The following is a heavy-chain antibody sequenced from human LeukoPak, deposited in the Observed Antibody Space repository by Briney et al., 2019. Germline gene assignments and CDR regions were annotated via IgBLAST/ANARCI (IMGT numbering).Heavy chain of an antibody. D-gene: IGHD2-8*02. CDR3: KSGGAAPGSFDY. Sequence: PGGSLRVSCAASGFTFSRFWMSWVRQAPGKGLEWVANIKYDGYEEYYVDSVKGRFTISRDNAKNSLYLQLNSLRVEDTAVYYCKSGGAAPGSFDYWGQGTLVTVSP. J-gene: IGHJ4*02. CDR2: IKYDGYEE. V-gene: IGHV3-7*01. CDR1: GFTFSRFW.